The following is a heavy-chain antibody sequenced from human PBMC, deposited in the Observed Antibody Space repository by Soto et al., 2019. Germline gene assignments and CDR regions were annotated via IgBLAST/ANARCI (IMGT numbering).Heavy chain of an antibody. Sequence: GLDLEWLAFIYWNDDKRYRPSLKSRLAITKDNSKKQVVLTMTNVDPADTVTYYCANRVGSRGSFDYWGQGNRVTVSS. V-gene: IGHV2-5*01. CDR2: IYWNDDK. CDR3: ANRVGSRGSFDY. J-gene: IGHJ4*02. D-gene: IGHD6-25*01.